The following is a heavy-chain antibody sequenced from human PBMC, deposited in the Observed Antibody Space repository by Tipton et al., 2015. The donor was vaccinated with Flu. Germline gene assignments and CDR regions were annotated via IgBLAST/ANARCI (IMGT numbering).Heavy chain of an antibody. CDR3: AKYSTMIVGASYDAFDI. CDR1: GGSISSYY. CDR2: IYYSGST. Sequence: LRLSCTVSGGSISSYYWGWIRQPPGKGLEWIGYIYYSGSTNYNPSLKSRVTISVDTSKNQFSLKLSSVTAADTAVYYCAKYSTMIVGASYDAFDIWGQGTMVTVSS. D-gene: IGHD1-26*01. V-gene: IGHV4-59*01. J-gene: IGHJ3*02.